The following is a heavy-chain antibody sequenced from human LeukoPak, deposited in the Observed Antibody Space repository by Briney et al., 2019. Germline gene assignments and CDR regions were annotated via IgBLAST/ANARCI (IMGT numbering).Heavy chain of an antibody. CDR1: GFTVSSNY. J-gene: IGHJ4*02. Sequence: PGGSLRLSCAASGFTVSSNYMNWVRQAPGKGLEWVSVIYSGGGTYYADSVKGRFTISRDNSKNTLYLQMNSLRAEDTAVYYCASHPWGVVERRYFDYWSQGTLVTVSS. CDR2: IYSGGGT. CDR3: ASHPWGVVERRYFDY. V-gene: IGHV3-66*04. D-gene: IGHD3-10*01.